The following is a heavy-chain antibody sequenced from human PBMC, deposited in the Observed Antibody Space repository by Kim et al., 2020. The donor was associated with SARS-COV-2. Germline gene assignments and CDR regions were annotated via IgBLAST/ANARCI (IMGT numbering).Heavy chain of an antibody. Sequence: GGSLRLSCAVSGLTFSTTDMHWVRQAPGKGLEWIAYISRSGSALVYADSVKGRFTISRDEAKNSIFLQMNSLRDEDTAVYYCARDRTAFDYWGQGTLVTVSS. V-gene: IGHV3-48*02. CDR1: GLTFSTTD. D-gene: IGHD1-1*01. CDR2: ISRSGSAL. CDR3: ARDRTAFDY. J-gene: IGHJ4*02.